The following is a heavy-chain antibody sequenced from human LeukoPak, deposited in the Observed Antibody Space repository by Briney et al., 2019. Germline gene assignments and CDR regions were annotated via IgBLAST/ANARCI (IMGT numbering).Heavy chain of an antibody. CDR3: ARQGTMMGSSDY. Sequence: SETLSLTCAVYGGSFSGYYWSWIRQPPGKGLEWIGEINHSGSTNYNPSLKRRATISVDTSKNQSSLKLSSVTAADTAVYYWARQGTMMGSSDYWGQGTLVTVSS. J-gene: IGHJ4*02. V-gene: IGHV4-34*01. CDR1: GGSFSGYY. D-gene: IGHD3-22*01. CDR2: INHSGST.